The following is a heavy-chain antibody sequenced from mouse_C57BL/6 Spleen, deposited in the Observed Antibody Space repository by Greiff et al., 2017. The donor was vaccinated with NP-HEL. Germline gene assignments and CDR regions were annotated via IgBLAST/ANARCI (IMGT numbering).Heavy chain of an antibody. J-gene: IGHJ2*01. CDR3: TTITTVVATEGVY. V-gene: IGHV14-4*01. D-gene: IGHD1-1*01. Sequence: VQLQQSGAELVRPGASVKLSCTASGFNIKDDYMHWVKQRPEQGLEWIGWIDPGNGDTEYASKFQGKATITADTSSNTAYLQLSSLTSEDTAVYYCTTITTVVATEGVYWGQGTTLTVSS. CDR1: GFNIKDDY. CDR2: IDPGNGDT.